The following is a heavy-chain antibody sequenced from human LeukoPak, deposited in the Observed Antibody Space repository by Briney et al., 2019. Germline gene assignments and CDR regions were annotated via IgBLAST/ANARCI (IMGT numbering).Heavy chain of an antibody. Sequence: PGGSLRLSCAASGFTFSSYSMNWVRQAPGKGLEWVSSISSSSSYIYYADSVKGRFTISRDNAKNSLYLQMNSLRAEDTAVYYCASAGKEYSSDLDYWGQGTLVTVSS. CDR2: ISSSSSYI. CDR3: ASAGKEYSSDLDY. CDR1: GFTFSSYS. D-gene: IGHD6-6*01. J-gene: IGHJ4*02. V-gene: IGHV3-21*01.